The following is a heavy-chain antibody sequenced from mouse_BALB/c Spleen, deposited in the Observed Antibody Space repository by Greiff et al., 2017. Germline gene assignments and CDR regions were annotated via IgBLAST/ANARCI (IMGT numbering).Heavy chain of an antibody. J-gene: IGHJ3*01. Sequence: VQRVESGPGLVAPSQSLSITCTVSGFSLSRYSVHWVRQPPGKGLEWLGMIWGGGSTDYNSALKSRLSISKDNSKSQVFLKMNSLQTDDTAMYYCARNLDGKGDWFAYWGQGTLVTVSA. V-gene: IGHV2-6-4*01. D-gene: IGHD2-1*01. CDR1: GFSLSRYS. CDR3: ARNLDGKGDWFAY. CDR2: IWGGGST.